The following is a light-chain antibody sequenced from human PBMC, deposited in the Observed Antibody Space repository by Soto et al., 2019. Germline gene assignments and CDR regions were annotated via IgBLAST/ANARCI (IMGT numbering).Light chain of an antibody. CDR1: QNIKDKY. V-gene: IGKV3-20*01. Sequence: EVVLTQSPGTLSLSPGERATLSCRASQNIKDKYLAWYQQRTGQAPRLLNYGSSDRATGSPDSFSGSGSGTDFPLTISRLGTEDFAEYYCHQYGSSPPYTFGQGTKLEI. CDR2: GSS. CDR3: HQYGSSPPYT. J-gene: IGKJ2*01.